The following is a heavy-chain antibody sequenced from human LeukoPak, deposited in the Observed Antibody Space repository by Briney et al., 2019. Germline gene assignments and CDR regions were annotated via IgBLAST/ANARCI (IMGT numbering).Heavy chain of an antibody. D-gene: IGHD2/OR15-2a*01. CDR3: ARGRGTIYLFDY. Sequence: GRSLTLSCAASGFTFNRYCMHWVRQVPGKGLVWVSGIYSDGSSTTYADSVKGRFTISRDNARNTLYLQMNSLRAEDTAVDYCARGRGTIYLFDYWGQGPLVSVSS. J-gene: IGHJ4*02. CDR1: GFTFNRYC. CDR2: IYSDGSST. V-gene: IGHV3-74*01.